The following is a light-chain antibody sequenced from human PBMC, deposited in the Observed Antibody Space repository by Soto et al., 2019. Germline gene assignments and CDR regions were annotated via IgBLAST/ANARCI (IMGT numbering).Light chain of an antibody. CDR3: CSYAGSDNLRV. CDR1: RSDVGGYNY. J-gene: IGLJ2*01. CDR2: DVN. Sequence: QPVLTQPRSVSGSPGQSVTISCTGTRSDVGGYNYVSWYQQHPGNAPKLLIYDVNKRPSGVPDRFSGSKSGNTASLTISGLQAEDEGDYYCCSYAGSDNLRVFGGGTKLTVL. V-gene: IGLV2-11*01.